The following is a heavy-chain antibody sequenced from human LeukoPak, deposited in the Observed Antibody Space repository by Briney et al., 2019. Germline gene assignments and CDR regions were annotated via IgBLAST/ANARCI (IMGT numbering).Heavy chain of an antibody. CDR1: GFTFSSYW. D-gene: IGHD3-9*01. CDR2: IKQDGTEK. V-gene: IGHV3-7*03. Sequence: GGSLRLSCVASGFTFSSYWMSWVRQAPGEGLEWVANIKQDGTEKNYVDSVKGRFTISRDNSKNTLYLQMNSLRAEDTAVYYCARSLRYFDWYYGMDVWGQGTTVTVSS. CDR3: ARSLRYFDWYYGMDV. J-gene: IGHJ6*02.